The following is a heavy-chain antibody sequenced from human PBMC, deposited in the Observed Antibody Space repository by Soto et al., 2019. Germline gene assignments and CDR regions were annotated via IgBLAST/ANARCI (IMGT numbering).Heavy chain of an antibody. Sequence: PGGSLRLSCAASGFTFSSYAMHWVRQAPGKGLEWVAVISYDGSNKYYADSVKGRFTISRDNSKNTLYLQMNSLRAEDTAVYYCARDPRTPWELLHDEPHYWGQGTLVTVSS. D-gene: IGHD1-26*01. CDR1: GFTFSSYA. CDR3: ARDPRTPWELLHDEPHY. V-gene: IGHV3-30-3*01. CDR2: ISYDGSNK. J-gene: IGHJ4*02.